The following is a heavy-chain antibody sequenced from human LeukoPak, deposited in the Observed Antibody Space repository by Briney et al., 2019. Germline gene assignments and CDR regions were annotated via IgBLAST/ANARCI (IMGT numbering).Heavy chain of an antibody. Sequence: PGGSLRLSCAASGFTFSSDAMTWVRQAPGKGLEWVSAICDNGGTTQYAGSVKGRFTISRDNSKNTLYLQMNSLRAEDTAVYDCAKEFRRIIEGGDCWGQGTLVTVPS. CDR3: AKEFRRIIEGGDC. V-gene: IGHV3-23*01. J-gene: IGHJ4*02. D-gene: IGHD2-15*01. CDR2: ICDNGGTT. CDR1: GFTFSSDA.